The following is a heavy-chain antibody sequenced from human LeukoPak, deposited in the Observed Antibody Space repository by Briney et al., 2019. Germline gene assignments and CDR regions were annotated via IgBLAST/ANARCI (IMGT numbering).Heavy chain of an antibody. V-gene: IGHV4-39*01. J-gene: IGHJ4*02. CDR2: IYYSGNT. Sequence: SETLSLTCTVSGVSISSSNSYWGWIRQPPGKGLEWIGSIYYSGNTYYNASLKSQVSISIDTSKNQFSLRLTSVTAADTAVYYCASFNGDYFDYWGQGTLVTVSS. D-gene: IGHD4-17*01. CDR1: GVSISSSNSY. CDR3: ASFNGDYFDY.